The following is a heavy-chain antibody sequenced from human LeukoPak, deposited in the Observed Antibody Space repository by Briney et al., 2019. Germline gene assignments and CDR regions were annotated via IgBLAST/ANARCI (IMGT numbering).Heavy chain of an antibody. D-gene: IGHD7-27*01. Sequence: SETLSLTCAVYGGSFSGYYWSWIRQPPGKGLEWIGSIYYSGSTYYNPSLKSRVTISVDTSKNQFSLKLSSVTAADTAVYYCARHAQTGDDYWGQGTLVTVSS. J-gene: IGHJ4*02. V-gene: IGHV4-34*01. CDR1: GGSFSGYY. CDR2: IYYSGST. CDR3: ARHAQTGDDY.